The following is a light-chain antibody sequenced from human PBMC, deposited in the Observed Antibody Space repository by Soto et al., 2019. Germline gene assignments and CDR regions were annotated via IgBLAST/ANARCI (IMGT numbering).Light chain of an antibody. CDR2: KAS. CDR3: QQRYSTPPT. J-gene: IGKJ1*01. V-gene: IGKV1-39*01. CDR1: QTISSW. Sequence: SVGDRVTITWRASQTISSWLAWYQQKPGKAPKLLIYKASSLQSGVPSRFSGSGSGTDFTLTTSSLQPEDFATYYCQQRYSTPPTFGQGTKVDIK.